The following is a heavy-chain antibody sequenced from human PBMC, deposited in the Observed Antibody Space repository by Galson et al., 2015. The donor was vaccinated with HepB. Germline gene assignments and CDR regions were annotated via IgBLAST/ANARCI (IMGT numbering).Heavy chain of an antibody. D-gene: IGHD3-9*01. CDR2: MNPSSGNT. CDR3: ARMDHLLTDDGTNWFDP. J-gene: IGHJ5*02. V-gene: IGHV1-8*01. Sequence: SVKVSCKASGYTFTGYDINWVRQATGQGLEWMGWMNPSSGNTGYAQKFQGRVFMTRDTSTSTAYMELSSLRSDDTAVYYCARMDHLLTDDGTNWFDPWGQGTLVTVSS. CDR1: GYTFTGYD.